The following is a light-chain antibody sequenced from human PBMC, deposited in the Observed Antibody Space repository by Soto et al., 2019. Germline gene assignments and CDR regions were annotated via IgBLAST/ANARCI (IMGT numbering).Light chain of an antibody. CDR3: QQYNNCPLT. CDR2: GAS. Sequence: EIVMTQSPATLSVSPGERATLSCRASQSVSNNLAWYRQKPGQAPRLLVYGASTRATGIPVRFGGSGFGTEFTLTISSRQSEYCAVLYFQQYNNCPLTFVGGTEVEIK. J-gene: IGKJ4*01. V-gene: IGKV3-15*01. CDR1: QSVSNN.